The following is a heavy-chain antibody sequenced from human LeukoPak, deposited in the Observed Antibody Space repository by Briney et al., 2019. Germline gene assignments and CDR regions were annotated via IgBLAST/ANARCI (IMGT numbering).Heavy chain of an antibody. Sequence: ASVKVSCKASGYTFTSYGINWVRQATGQGLEWMGWMNPNSGNTGYAQKFQGRVTITRNTSISTAYMELSSLRSEDTAVYYCAREGGLGRSGSYPFDYWGQGTLVTVSS. CDR3: AREGGLGRSGSYPFDY. V-gene: IGHV1-8*03. CDR2: MNPNSGNT. CDR1: GYTFTSYG. D-gene: IGHD3-10*01. J-gene: IGHJ4*02.